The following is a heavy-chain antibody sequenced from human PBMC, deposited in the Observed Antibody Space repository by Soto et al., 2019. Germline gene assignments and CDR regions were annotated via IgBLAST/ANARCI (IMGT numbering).Heavy chain of an antibody. CDR2: MYNSGST. J-gene: IGHJ4*02. D-gene: IGHD3-10*01. V-gene: IGHV4-59*08. CDR1: GGSISSYY. Sequence: QVQLQESGPGLVKPSETLSLTCTVSGGSISSYYWTWIRQPPGKGLEWIGFMYNSGSTHYNPSLKSRVTISLDTSRNQSSRNVRSVTAADTAVYYCASMGYHYGSGSYPLDYWGQGTLVTVSS. CDR3: ASMGYHYGSGSYPLDY.